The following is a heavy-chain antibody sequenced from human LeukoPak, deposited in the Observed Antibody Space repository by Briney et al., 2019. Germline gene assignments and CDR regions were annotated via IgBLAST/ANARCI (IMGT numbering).Heavy chain of an antibody. CDR2: ISYDGSNK. V-gene: IGHV3-30-3*01. CDR1: GFTFSSYA. Sequence: PGRSLRLSYAASGFTFSSYAMHSVRQAPGKGLEWVAVISYDGSNKNYADSVKGRSTISRDNSKNTLYLQMNSRRAEDTAVYYCARESSSGQLFDYWGQGTLVTVSS. J-gene: IGHJ4*02. CDR3: ARESSSGQLFDY. D-gene: IGHD6-19*01.